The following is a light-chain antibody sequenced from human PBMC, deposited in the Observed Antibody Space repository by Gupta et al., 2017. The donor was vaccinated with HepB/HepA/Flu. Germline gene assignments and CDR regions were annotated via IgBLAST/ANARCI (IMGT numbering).Light chain of an antibody. CDR2: EVT. J-gene: IGLJ2*01. V-gene: IGLV2-23*02. CDR3: CSYAGSGTLV. CDR1: SSDVGTYDL. Sequence: QSALTQPASVSGSPGQSITISCTGTSSDVGTYDLVSWYQQHPGEAPKLMISEVTKRPSGVSNRFSGSKSGNTASLTISGLQAEDEADYYCCSYAGSGTLVFGGGTKLTVL.